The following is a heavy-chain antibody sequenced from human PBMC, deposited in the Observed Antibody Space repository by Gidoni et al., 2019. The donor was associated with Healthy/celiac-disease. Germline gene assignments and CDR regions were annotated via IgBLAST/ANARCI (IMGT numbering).Heavy chain of an antibody. J-gene: IGHJ4*02. Sequence: QVQLVESGGGLVKPGGSLTLSCAASGFPFSDYSMRWIRQAPGKGLEWVSYISSSGSTIYYADSVKGRFTISRDNAKNSLYLQMNSLRAEDTAVYYCARVSGRPYPGGYGKYYFDYWGQGTLVTVSS. V-gene: IGHV3-11*01. CDR2: ISSSGSTI. D-gene: IGHD5-18*01. CDR3: ARVSGRPYPGGYGKYYFDY. CDR1: GFPFSDYS.